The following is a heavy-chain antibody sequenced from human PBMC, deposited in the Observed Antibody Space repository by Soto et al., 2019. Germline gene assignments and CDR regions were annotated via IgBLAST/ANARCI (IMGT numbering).Heavy chain of an antibody. D-gene: IGHD1-7*01. CDR1: GYTLTELS. V-gene: IGHV1-24*01. Sequence: GASVKVSCKVSGYTLTELSMHWVRQAPGKGLEWMGSFDPEDGETIYTQTSQGRLTLTGDTSTDTAHMELSRLRSEDTAVYYCTTSLELPLGTDVWGQGTTVTVSS. CDR3: TTSLELPLGTDV. CDR2: FDPEDGET. J-gene: IGHJ6*02.